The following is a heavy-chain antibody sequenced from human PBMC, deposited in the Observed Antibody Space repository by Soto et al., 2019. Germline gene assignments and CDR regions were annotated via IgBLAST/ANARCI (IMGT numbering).Heavy chain of an antibody. J-gene: IGHJ4*02. CDR1: GFTFSNSW. CDR2: MNQDGGEK. Sequence: GSLRLSCAASGFTFSNSWMTWVRQAPGKGLEWVANMNQDGGEKYYEDSVKGRFTISRDNAKNSLSLQMNSLRAEDTAVYFCARDNRGTFDYWGQGALVTVSS. D-gene: IGHD7-27*01. CDR3: ARDNRGTFDY. V-gene: IGHV3-7*03.